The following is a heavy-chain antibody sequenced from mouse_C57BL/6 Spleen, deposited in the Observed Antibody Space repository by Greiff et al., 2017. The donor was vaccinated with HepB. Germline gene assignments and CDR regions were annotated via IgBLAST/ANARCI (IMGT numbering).Heavy chain of an antibody. Sequence: QVQLQQSGPELVKPGASVKISCKASGYAFSSSWMNWVKQRPGKGLEWIGRIYPGDGDTNYNGKFKGKATLTADKSSSTAYMQLSSLTSEDSAVYCCARTTAQATGFAYWGQGTLVTVSA. CDR1: GYAFSSSW. J-gene: IGHJ3*01. CDR2: IYPGDGDT. V-gene: IGHV1-82*01. CDR3: ARTTAQATGFAY. D-gene: IGHD3-2*02.